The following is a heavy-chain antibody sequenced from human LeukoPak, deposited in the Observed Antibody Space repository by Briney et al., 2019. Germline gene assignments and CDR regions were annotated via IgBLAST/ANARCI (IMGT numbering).Heavy chain of an antibody. CDR2: IYSGGTI. D-gene: IGHD3-10*01. CDR1: GFTVSSNY. V-gene: IGHV3-53*01. Sequence: GGSLRLSCAASGFTVSSNYMSWVRQAPGKGLEWVSVIYSGGTIYYADSVKGRFTISRDNAKNSLYLQMNSLRAEDTAVYYCASRSVGDYWGQGTLVTVSS. J-gene: IGHJ4*02. CDR3: ASRSVGDY.